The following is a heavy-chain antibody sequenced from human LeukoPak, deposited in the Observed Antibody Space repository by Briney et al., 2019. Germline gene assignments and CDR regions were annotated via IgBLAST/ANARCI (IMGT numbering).Heavy chain of an antibody. CDR2: ISYDGNEK. CDR3: ARGDRGTAAGSNWFNP. V-gene: IGHV3-30-3*01. D-gene: IGHD6-13*01. J-gene: IGHJ5*02. Sequence: GGSLRLSCAASGFTFSSDAMHWVRQTPGKGLEWVAVISYDGNEKYQVDSVKGRFTISRDNSKNTLYLQMNSLRVEDTAVYYCARGDRGTAAGSNWFNPWGQGTLVTVSS. CDR1: GFTFSSDA.